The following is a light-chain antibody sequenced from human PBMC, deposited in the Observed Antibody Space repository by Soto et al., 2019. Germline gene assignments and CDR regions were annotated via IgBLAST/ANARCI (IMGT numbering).Light chain of an antibody. Sequence: EVVMTQSPATLSVSPGERDTLSCRASQSVRSNFAWYQQKPGQAPRLLIYGASTRATGIPDRFSASGSGTEFTFTISSLQSEDFVVYYCQQYNDWPPTFGQGTKVDIK. CDR3: QQYNDWPPT. CDR2: GAS. V-gene: IGKV3-15*01. J-gene: IGKJ1*01. CDR1: QSVRSN.